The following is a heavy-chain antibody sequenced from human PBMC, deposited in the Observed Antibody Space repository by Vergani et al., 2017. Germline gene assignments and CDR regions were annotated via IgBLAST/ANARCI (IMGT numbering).Heavy chain of an antibody. V-gene: IGHV3-30-3*01. Sequence: QVQLVESGGGLVQPGRSLRLSCAASGFTFSSYAMHWVRQAPGKGLEWVAVISYDGSNKYYADSVKGRFTISRDNSKNTLYLQMNSLRAEDTAVYYCAGIAARPYWGQGTLVTVSS. J-gene: IGHJ4*02. CDR2: ISYDGSNK. D-gene: IGHD6-6*01. CDR1: GFTFSSYA. CDR3: AGIAARPY.